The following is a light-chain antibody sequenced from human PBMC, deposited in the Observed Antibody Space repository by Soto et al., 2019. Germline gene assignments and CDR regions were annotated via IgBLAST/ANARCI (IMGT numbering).Light chain of an antibody. CDR2: WAS. V-gene: IGKV4-1*01. CDR3: QQYYSLPLT. CDR1: QSVLYDSNNKNY. Sequence: DIVMSQSPDSRAASLGERATINCKSSQSVLYDSNNKNYLAWYQQKPGQPPKLLIYWASMRESGVPDRFSGSGSGTDFTLTITSLQAEDVAVYYCQQYYSLPLTFGGGTKVDNK. J-gene: IGKJ4*01.